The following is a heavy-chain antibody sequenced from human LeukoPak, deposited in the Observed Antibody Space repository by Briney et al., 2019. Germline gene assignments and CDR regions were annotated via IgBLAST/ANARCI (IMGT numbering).Heavy chain of an antibody. D-gene: IGHD6-19*01. Sequence: EGSLRLSCAASGFTFSSYSMNWVRQAPGKGLEWVSSISSSSSYIYYADSVRGRFTISRDNAKNSLYLQMNGLRAEDTAVYYCARNHGSGWYYFDYWGQGTLVTVSS. J-gene: IGHJ4*02. CDR1: GFTFSSYS. CDR3: ARNHGSGWYYFDY. V-gene: IGHV3-21*01. CDR2: ISSSSSYI.